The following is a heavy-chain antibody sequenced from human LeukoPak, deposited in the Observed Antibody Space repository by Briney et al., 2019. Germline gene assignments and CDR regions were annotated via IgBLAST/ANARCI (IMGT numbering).Heavy chain of an antibody. CDR3: ARDKGTSYLSSFDY. D-gene: IGHD6-6*01. CDR2: ISAISSSST. CDR1: GSTFSSYS. V-gene: IGHV3-48*01. Sequence: PGGSLRLSCAASGSTFSSYSMNWVRQAPGKGLEWVSYISAISSSSTYYADSVKGRFTISRDNSKNTLYLQMNSLRAADTAVYYCARDKGTSYLSSFDYWGQGTLVTVSS. J-gene: IGHJ4*02.